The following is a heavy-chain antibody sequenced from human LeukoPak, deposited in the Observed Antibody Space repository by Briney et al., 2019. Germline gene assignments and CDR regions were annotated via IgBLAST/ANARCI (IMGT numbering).Heavy chain of an antibody. J-gene: IGHJ4*02. CDR1: GGTFSSYT. CDR2: IIPILGIA. Sequence: ASVKVSCKASGGTFSSYTISWVRQAPVQGLEWMGRIIPILGIANYAQKFQGRFTITADKSTSTAYMELSSLRSEDTAVYYCATDRDFWSGYYSDYWGQGTLVTVSS. D-gene: IGHD3-3*01. V-gene: IGHV1-69*04. CDR3: ATDRDFWSGYYSDY.